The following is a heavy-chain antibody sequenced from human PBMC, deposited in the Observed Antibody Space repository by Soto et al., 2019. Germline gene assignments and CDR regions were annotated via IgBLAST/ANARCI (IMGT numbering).Heavy chain of an antibody. J-gene: IGHJ4*02. Sequence: GGSLRLSCAASGFTFSSYGMHWVRQAPGKGLEWVAVISYDGSNKYYADSVKGRFTISRDNSKNTLYLQMNSLRAEDTAVYYCATGYCSSTSCSEGFDYWGQGT. D-gene: IGHD2-2*03. CDR2: ISYDGSNK. CDR1: GFTFSSYG. CDR3: ATGYCSSTSCSEGFDY. V-gene: IGHV3-30*03.